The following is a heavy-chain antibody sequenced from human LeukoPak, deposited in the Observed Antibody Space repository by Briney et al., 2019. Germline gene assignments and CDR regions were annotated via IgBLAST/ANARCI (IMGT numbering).Heavy chain of an antibody. D-gene: IGHD3-22*01. CDR3: ARDPPYYYDSSGYLDY. V-gene: IGHV3-11*01. CDR1: GFTFSDYY. Sequence: GGSLRLSCAASGFTFSDYYMSWIRQAPGKGLEWVSYISSSGSTIYYADSVKGRFTISRDNAKNSLYLQMNSLRAEDTAVYYCARDPPYYYDSSGYLDYWGQGTLVTVAS. J-gene: IGHJ4*02. CDR2: ISSSGSTI.